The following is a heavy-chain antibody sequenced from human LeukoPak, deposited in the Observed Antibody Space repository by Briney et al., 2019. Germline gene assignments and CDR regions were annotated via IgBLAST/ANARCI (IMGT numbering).Heavy chain of an antibody. CDR3: ARVVGSRRWCFDL. V-gene: IGHV4-34*01. CDR2: INHSGST. Sequence: SETLSLTCAVYGGSFSGYYWSWIRQPPGKGLEGIGEINHSGSTNYNPSLKSRVTISVDTSKNQFSLKLSSVTAADTAVYYCARVVGSRRWCFDLWGRGTLVTVSS. D-gene: IGHD2-21*01. CDR1: GGSFSGYY. J-gene: IGHJ2*01.